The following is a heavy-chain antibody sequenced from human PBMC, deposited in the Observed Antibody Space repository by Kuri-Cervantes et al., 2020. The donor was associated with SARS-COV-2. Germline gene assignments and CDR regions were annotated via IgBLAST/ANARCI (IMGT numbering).Heavy chain of an antibody. CDR1: GYSISNGYY. D-gene: IGHD6-13*01. CDR2: FYHGGNT. V-gene: IGHV4-38-2*01. CDR3: ASDYIAAAAYFQH. Sequence: SETLSLTCAVSGYSISNGYYWGWIRQPPGEGLEWIGSFYHGGNTHCNPSLESRVTISVDTSKNQFSLKLSSVTAADTAVYYCASDYIAAAAYFQHWGQGTLVTVSS. J-gene: IGHJ1*01.